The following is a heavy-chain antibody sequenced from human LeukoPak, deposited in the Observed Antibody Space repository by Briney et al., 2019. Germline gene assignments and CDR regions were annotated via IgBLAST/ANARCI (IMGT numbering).Heavy chain of an antibody. D-gene: IGHD4-23*01. CDR1: GFTFSNYW. CDR3: AKDAPTVLILFDY. J-gene: IGHJ4*02. V-gene: IGHV3-74*01. CDR2: INSDGRII. Sequence: GGSLRLSCAASGFTFSNYWMHWVRQVPGKGLVWVSHINSDGRIINYADSVKGRFTISRDNAKNTLYLQMNSLRAEDTAVYYCAKDAPTVLILFDYWGQGTLVTVSS.